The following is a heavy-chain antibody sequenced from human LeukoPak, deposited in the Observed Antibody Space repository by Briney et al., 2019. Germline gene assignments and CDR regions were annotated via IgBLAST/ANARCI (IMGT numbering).Heavy chain of an antibody. Sequence: SETLSLTCAVYGGSFSGYYWSWIRQPPGKGLEWIGYIYYSRATNYNPSLKSRVTMSVDTSKNQFTLKLTSVTAADTAVYYCAGDPAGDYGYWGQGTLVTVSS. CDR2: IYYSRAT. V-gene: IGHV4-59*01. J-gene: IGHJ4*02. CDR3: AGDPAGDYGY. CDR1: GGSFSGYY. D-gene: IGHD4-17*01.